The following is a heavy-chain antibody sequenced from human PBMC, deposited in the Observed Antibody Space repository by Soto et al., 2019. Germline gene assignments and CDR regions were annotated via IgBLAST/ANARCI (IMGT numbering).Heavy chain of an antibody. Sequence: ASVKVSCKASGYTFTGYYMHWVRQAPGQGLEWMGWINPNSGGTNYAQKFQGWVTMARDTSISTAYMELSRLRSDDTAVYYCARTSVTTLAYYGMDVWGQGTTVTVSS. CDR3: ARTSVTTLAYYGMDV. D-gene: IGHD4-17*01. CDR2: INPNSGGT. V-gene: IGHV1-2*04. J-gene: IGHJ6*02. CDR1: GYTFTGYY.